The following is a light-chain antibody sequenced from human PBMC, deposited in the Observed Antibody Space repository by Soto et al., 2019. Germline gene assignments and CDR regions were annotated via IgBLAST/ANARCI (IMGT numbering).Light chain of an antibody. V-gene: IGKV1-5*01. CDR1: QSISSW. CDR3: QQYNSYWT. CDR2: DAS. Sequence: DTQMTQSPSTLSASVGDRVTITCRPSQSISSWLAWYQQKPGKAPKLLIYDASSLESGVPSRFRGSGSGTEFTLTISSLQPDDFATYYCQQYNSYWTFGQGTKVDIK. J-gene: IGKJ1*01.